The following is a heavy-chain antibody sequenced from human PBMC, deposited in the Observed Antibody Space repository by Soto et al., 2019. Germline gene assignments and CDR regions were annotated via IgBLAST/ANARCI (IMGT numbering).Heavy chain of an antibody. J-gene: IGHJ6*03. D-gene: IGHD2-21*01. CDR1: DGSLSDYF. V-gene: IGHV4-34*01. Sequence: SETMSLTCVVSDGSLSDYFWSWNSRPPGMRLEWIGEINHLGSINYNPSLKSRVTMSVDTSKNQFSLTLNSVTAADTATYYCARGGISHWAYFYYMDVWDRGTTVTV. CDR3: ARGGISHWAYFYYMDV. CDR2: INHLGSI.